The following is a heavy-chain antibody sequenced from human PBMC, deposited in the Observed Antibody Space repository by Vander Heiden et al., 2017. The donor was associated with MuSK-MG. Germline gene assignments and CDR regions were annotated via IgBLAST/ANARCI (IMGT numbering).Heavy chain of an antibody. CDR3: ARDSRNRGGDTFDI. J-gene: IGHJ3*02. V-gene: IGHV3-11*01. Sequence: QVQLVESGGGLVKPGGFLRLCCIACGFTLSDDYMTWVRQAPGKGLEWVSYISSGGSTIYYADSVTGRFTISRDNARNSLSLQMNSLRAEDTAVYYCARDSRNRGGDTFDIWGQGTMVTVSS. CDR2: ISSGGSTI. CDR1: GFTLSDDY. D-gene: IGHD2-15*01.